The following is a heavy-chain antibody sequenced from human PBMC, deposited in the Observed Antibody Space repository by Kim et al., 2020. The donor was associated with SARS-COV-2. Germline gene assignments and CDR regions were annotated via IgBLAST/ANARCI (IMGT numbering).Heavy chain of an antibody. D-gene: IGHD3-10*01. V-gene: IGHV3-30*18. CDR3: AKDGLNYYGSGTCDYFEY. Sequence: GGSLRLSCAASGFTFSTYGMHWVRQAPGKGLEWVAVITYDGSNKYHADSVKGRFTISRDNSKNTLYLQMNSLRVEDTAVYYCAKDGLNYYGSGTCDYFEYWGLGTLVTVSS. J-gene: IGHJ4*02. CDR2: ITYDGSNK. CDR1: GFTFSTYG.